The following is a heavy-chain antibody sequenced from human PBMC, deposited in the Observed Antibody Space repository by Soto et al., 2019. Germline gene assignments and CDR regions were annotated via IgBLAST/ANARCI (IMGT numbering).Heavy chain of an antibody. Sequence: PGESLKISCKGSGYSFTSYWISWVRQMPGKGVEWMGRIDPSDSYTNYSPSFQGHVTISADKSISTAYLQWSSLKASDTAMYYCAIIARSSYYYYYGMDVWGQGTTVTVSS. V-gene: IGHV5-10-1*01. J-gene: IGHJ6*02. D-gene: IGHD6-13*01. CDR3: AIIARSSYYYYYGMDV. CDR1: GYSFTSYW. CDR2: IDPSDSYT.